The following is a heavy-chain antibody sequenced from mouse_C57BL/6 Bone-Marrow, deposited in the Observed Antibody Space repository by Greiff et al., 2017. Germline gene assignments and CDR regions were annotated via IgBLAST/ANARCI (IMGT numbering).Heavy chain of an antibody. Sequence: QVTLQESGPGILQSSQTLSLTCSFSGFSLSTSGMGVSWIRQPSGKGLEWLAHIYWDDDKRYKPALKSRHTNSKDTSRNQVFLKITSVDTADTATYYCARRDSSGYAMDYWGQGTSVTVSS. J-gene: IGHJ4*01. CDR2: IYWDDDK. CDR3: ARRDSSGYAMDY. D-gene: IGHD3-2*02. V-gene: IGHV8-12*01. CDR1: GFSLSTSGMG.